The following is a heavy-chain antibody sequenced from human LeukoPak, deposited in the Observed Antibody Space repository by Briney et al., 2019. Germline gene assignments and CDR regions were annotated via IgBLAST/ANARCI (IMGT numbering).Heavy chain of an antibody. D-gene: IGHD4-23*01. J-gene: IGHJ4*02. V-gene: IGHV3-23*01. CDR3: ARHDYGGNSGDY. Sequence: GGSLRLSCAVSGFTFSSYAMSWVRQAPGKGLEWVSTIRSSAGSTYYADSVKGRFTISRDNSKNTLYLQMNSLRDEDTAVYYCARHDYGGNSGDYWGQGTLVTVSS. CDR1: GFTFSSYA. CDR2: IRSSAGST.